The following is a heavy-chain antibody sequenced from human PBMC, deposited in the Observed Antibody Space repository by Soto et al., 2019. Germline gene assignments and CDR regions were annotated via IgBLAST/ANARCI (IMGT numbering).Heavy chain of an antibody. CDR2: IYHGGST. CDR3: ARVGPWVPYYYDSSPYTFESWFDP. D-gene: IGHD3-22*01. J-gene: IGHJ5*02. Sequence: PSETLSLTCAVSGYSISSGYYWGWLRQPPGKGLEGIGSIYHGGSTYYNPSLNSRVTLSIDMTNNHVSLILNSVTAADTAVYYCARVGPWVPYYYDSSPYTFESWFDPWGQGTLVPVSS. V-gene: IGHV4-38-2*01. CDR1: GYSISSGYY.